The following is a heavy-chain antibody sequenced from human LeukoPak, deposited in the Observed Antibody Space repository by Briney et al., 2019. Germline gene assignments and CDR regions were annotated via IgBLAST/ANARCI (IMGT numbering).Heavy chain of an antibody. CDR1: GGSISSYY. D-gene: IGHD3-10*01. CDR3: ARGGYYGSGNDFRFDP. CDR2: IHYTGST. Sequence: SETLSLTCTVSGGSISSYYWSWIRQSPGKGLECIGYIHYTGSTNYNPSLKSRVTISVETSKNQFSLKLKSATAADTAVYYCARGGYYGSGNDFRFDPWGQGTLVTVSS. J-gene: IGHJ5*02. V-gene: IGHV4-59*01.